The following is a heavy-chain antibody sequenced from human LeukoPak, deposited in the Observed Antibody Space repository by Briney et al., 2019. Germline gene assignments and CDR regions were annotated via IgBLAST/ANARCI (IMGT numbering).Heavy chain of an antibody. V-gene: IGHV3-7*01. CDR1: GFTFSSYW. J-gene: IGHJ4*02. CDR2: IKQDGSEK. Sequence: GGSLRLSCAASGFTFSSYWMSWVRQAPGKGLEWVANIKQDGSEKYYVDSVKGRFTISRDNAKNSLYLQMNSLRAEDTAVYYCAREVWWLSYYFDYWGQGTLVTVSS. D-gene: IGHD5-12*01. CDR3: AREVWWLSYYFDY.